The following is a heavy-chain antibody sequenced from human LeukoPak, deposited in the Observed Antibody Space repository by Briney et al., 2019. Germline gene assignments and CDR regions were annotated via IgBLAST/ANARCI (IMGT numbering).Heavy chain of an antibody. Sequence: ASVKVSCKASGYTFTSYDINWVRQATGQGLEWMGWMNPNSGNTGYAQKFQGRVTITRNTSISTAYMELSSLRSEDTAVYYCARGTSVAARYNWFDPWGQGTLVTVSS. J-gene: IGHJ5*02. CDR2: MNPNSGNT. D-gene: IGHD6-6*01. CDR1: GYTFTSYD. CDR3: ARGTSVAARYNWFDP. V-gene: IGHV1-8*03.